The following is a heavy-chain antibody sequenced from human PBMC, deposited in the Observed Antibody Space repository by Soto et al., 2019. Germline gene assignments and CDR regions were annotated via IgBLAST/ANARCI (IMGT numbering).Heavy chain of an antibody. V-gene: IGHV3-30*18. J-gene: IGHJ6*02. D-gene: IGHD5-12*01. CDR1: GFTFNNSG. CDR3: VKDRVPGAYGHYYGMDV. Sequence: GGSLRLSCRVSGFTFNNSGMHWVRQAPGKGLEWMAVISFDGSEKHYADSMKGRLTISRDNPKNTLHLQMNSLRAEDTAIYYCVKDRVPGAYGHYYGMDVWGQGTTVTVSS. CDR2: ISFDGSEK.